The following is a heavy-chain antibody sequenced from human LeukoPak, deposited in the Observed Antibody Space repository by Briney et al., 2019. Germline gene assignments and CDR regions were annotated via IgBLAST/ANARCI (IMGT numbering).Heavy chain of an antibody. CDR2: IIPIFGTA. D-gene: IGHD6-13*01. J-gene: IGHJ4*02. CDR3: ARGGVSNSWYRTPDY. V-gene: IGHV1-69*05. Sequence: SVKVSCKASGGTFSSYAISWVRQAPGQGLEWMGRIIPIFGTANYAQKFQGRVTITTDESTSTAYMELSSLRSEDTAVYYCARGGVSNSWYRTPDYWGQGTLVTVSS. CDR1: GGTFSSYA.